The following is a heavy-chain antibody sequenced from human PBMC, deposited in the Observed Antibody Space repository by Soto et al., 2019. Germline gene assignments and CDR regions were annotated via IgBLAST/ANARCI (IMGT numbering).Heavy chain of an antibody. D-gene: IGHD2-15*01. CDR1: GYTFSSYA. CDR2: IHAGNGNT. J-gene: IGHJ4*02. V-gene: IGHV1-3*01. Sequence: ASVKVSCKASGYTFSSYAIHWVRQAPGQGLEWMGWIHAGNGNTKYSQSFQGRVTISRDTSATTAYMELNSPRSEDTAVYYCARGVAFLDYWGQGTLVTVSS. CDR3: ARGVAFLDY.